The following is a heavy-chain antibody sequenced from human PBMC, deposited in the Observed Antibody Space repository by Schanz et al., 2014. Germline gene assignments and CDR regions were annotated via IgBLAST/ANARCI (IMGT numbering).Heavy chain of an antibody. Sequence: QVQVEQSGPEVKKPGASVTVSCQASGYTFSFTSYNVHWVRQAPGQGLEWMGRIIPSLGLAKYEQKFQDKVTITADKSTSTAYMELSSLKSEDTAVYYCARGPLGTSPWGQGTLVTVSS. CDR2: IIPSLGLA. V-gene: IGHV1-69*09. D-gene: IGHD5-12*01. CDR1: GYTFSFTSYN. CDR3: ARGPLGTSP. J-gene: IGHJ5*02.